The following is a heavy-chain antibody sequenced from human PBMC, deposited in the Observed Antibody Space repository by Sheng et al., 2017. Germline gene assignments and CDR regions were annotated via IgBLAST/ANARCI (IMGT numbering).Heavy chain of an antibody. CDR3: ARDSRDFNSGLIEY. V-gene: IGHV4-38-2*02. CDR1: GFAISSGYF. D-gene: IGHD6-19*01. CDR2: ISHSGNT. Sequence: QVQLQESGPGLVKPSETLSLTCTVSGFAISSGYFWGWIRQPPGKGLEWIGSISHSGNTYYNPSLRSRVIISVDTFKNHFSLKLSSVTAADAAVYYCARDSRDFNSGLIEYWGQGNRWSP. J-gene: IGHJ4*02.